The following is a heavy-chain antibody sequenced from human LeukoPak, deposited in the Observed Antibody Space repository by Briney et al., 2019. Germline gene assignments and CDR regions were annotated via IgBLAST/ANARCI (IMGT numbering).Heavy chain of an antibody. CDR2: IIPILGIA. Sequence: SVKVSCKASGGTFSSYAISWVRQAPGQGLEWMGRIIPILGIANYAQKFQGRVTITADKSTSTAYMELSSLRSEDTAVYYCAGPHYYDSSGYPYYYYGMDVWGQGTTVTVSS. CDR1: GGTFSSYA. V-gene: IGHV1-69*04. D-gene: IGHD3-22*01. CDR3: AGPHYYDSSGYPYYYYGMDV. J-gene: IGHJ6*02.